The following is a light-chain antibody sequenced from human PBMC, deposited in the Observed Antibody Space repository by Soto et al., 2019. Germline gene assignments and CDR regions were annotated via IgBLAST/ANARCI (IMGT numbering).Light chain of an antibody. J-gene: IGKJ2*01. Sequence: ETLLTQSPATLSLSPGERATLSCRASQSVNNFLAWYQQKPGQAPRLLIYEDFTRAAGVPDRFSGSGSGTDFALTISRLEPEDVAVYYCQQFGISPPYTFGQGTRLEIK. V-gene: IGKV3-11*01. CDR1: QSVNNF. CDR2: EDF. CDR3: QQFGISPPYT.